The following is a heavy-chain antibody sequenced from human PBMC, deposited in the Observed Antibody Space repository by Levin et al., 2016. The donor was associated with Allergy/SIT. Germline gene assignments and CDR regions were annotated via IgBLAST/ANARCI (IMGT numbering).Heavy chain of an antibody. CDR2: MNPNSGNT. Sequence: ASVKVSCKASGYTFTSYDINWVRQATGQGLEWMGWMNPNSGNTGYAQKFQGRVTMTRNTSISTAYMELSSLRSEDTAVYYCAHHGDYTRGNYGMDVWGQGTTVTVSS. CDR3: AHHGDYTRGNYGMDV. D-gene: IGHD4-17*01. J-gene: IGHJ6*02. V-gene: IGHV1-8*01. CDR1: GYTFTSYD.